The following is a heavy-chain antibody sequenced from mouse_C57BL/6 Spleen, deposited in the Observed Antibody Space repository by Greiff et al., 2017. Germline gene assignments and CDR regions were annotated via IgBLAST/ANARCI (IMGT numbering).Heavy chain of an antibody. V-gene: IGHV1-59*01. CDR2: IDPSDSYT. D-gene: IGHD2-5*01. Sequence: VQLQQPGAELVRPGTSVKLSCKASGYTFTSYWMHWVKQRPGQGLEWIGVIDPSDSYTNYNQKFKGKATLTVDTSSSTAYMQLISLTSEDSAVYYCARHDYSNSYYYAMDYWGQGTSVTVSS. J-gene: IGHJ4*01. CDR3: ARHDYSNSYYYAMDY. CDR1: GYTFTSYW.